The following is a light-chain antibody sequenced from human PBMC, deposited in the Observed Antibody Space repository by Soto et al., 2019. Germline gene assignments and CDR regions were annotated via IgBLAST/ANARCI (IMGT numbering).Light chain of an antibody. CDR2: DAS. J-gene: IGKJ5*01. Sequence: EVVLTQSPATLSLSPGERATLSCRASQSVGTYLAWYQQKPGQTPRLLIYDASNRATGIPARFSGSGSGTHFTLTINSLEPEDFAVYYCQQRSNWITFGQGTRLEIK. CDR1: QSVGTY. CDR3: QQRSNWIT. V-gene: IGKV3-11*01.